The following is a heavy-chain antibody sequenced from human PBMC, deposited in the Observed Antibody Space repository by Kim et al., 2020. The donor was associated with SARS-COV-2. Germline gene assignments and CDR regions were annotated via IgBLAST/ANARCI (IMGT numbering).Heavy chain of an antibody. CDR2: TYYSGST. D-gene: IGHD5-12*01. CDR1: GGSISSSSYY. Sequence: SETLSLTCTVSGGSISSSSYYWGWIRQPPGKGLEWIGSTYYSGSTYYNPSLKSRVTISVDTSKNQFSLKLSSVTAADTAVYYCARPARGYSGYAWVWGQGTLVTVSS. CDR3: ARPARGYSGYAWV. J-gene: IGHJ4*02. V-gene: IGHV4-39*01.